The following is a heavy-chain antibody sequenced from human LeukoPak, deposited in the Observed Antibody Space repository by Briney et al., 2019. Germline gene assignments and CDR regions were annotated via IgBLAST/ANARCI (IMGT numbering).Heavy chain of an antibody. D-gene: IGHD3-9*01. CDR3: ARGVGRYDILTGYYWSEDYYYYMDV. V-gene: IGHV4-39*07. CDR1: SGSISTSNYY. CDR2: IFYSGST. J-gene: IGHJ6*03. Sequence: SETLSLTGTVSSGSISTSNYYWGWVRQPPGKALEWIGNIFYSGSTYYSPSLKSRVTISVDTSKNQFSLKLSSVTAADTAVYYCARGVGRYDILTGYYWSEDYYYYMDVWGKGTTVTISS.